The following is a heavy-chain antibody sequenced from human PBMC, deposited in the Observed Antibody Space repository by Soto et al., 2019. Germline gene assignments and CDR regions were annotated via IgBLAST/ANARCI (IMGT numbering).Heavy chain of an antibody. D-gene: IGHD3-10*01. CDR3: ARERVKLHQRITMVRGAKGHPRRRDAFDI. Sequence: SETLSLTCAVYGGSFSGYYWSWIRQPPGKGLEWIGEINHSGSTNYNPSLKSRVTISVDTSKNQFSLKLSSVTAADTAVYYCARERVKLHQRITMVRGAKGHPRRRDAFDIWGQGTMVTVSS. CDR2: INHSGST. V-gene: IGHV4-34*01. J-gene: IGHJ3*02. CDR1: GGSFSGYY.